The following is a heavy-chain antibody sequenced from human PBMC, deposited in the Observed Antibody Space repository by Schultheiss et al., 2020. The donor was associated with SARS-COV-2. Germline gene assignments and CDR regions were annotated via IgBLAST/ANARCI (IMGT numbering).Heavy chain of an antibody. V-gene: IGHV6-1*01. CDR3: ARLPCSSTSCYAGALDY. J-gene: IGHJ4*02. Sequence: SQTLSLTCAISGDSVSSNSAAWNWIRQSPSRGLEWLARTYYRSKWNNDYAVSVKSRITINSDTSKNQFSLQLDSVTPEDTAVYYCARLPCSSTSCYAGALDYWGQGTLVTVSS. D-gene: IGHD2-2*01. CDR1: GDSVSSNSAA. CDR2: TYYRSKWNN.